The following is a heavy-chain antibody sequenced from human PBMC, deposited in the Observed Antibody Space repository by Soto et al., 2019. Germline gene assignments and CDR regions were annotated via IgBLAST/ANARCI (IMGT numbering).Heavy chain of an antibody. Sequence: WSLRLSCTTSVFTFGDYAMSWSRQAPGKGLEWVGVIRSKAYGGTTDYAASVKGRFTISRDDSKSIAYLQMNSLKSEDTGVYYCTKYTYTSRYAYYGMDVWGHGTTVTVSS. CDR2: IRSKAYGGTT. CDR1: VFTFGDYA. V-gene: IGHV3-49*03. D-gene: IGHD6-13*01. CDR3: TKYTYTSRYAYYGMDV. J-gene: IGHJ6*02.